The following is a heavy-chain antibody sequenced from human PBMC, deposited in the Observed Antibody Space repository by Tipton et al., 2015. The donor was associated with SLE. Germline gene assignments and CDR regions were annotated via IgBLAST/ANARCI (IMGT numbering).Heavy chain of an antibody. V-gene: IGHV4-39*07. CDR1: GGSIRSSSYY. CDR2: IYYSGST. CDR3: ARRQWLRPFDY. Sequence: TLSLTCTVSGGSIRSSSYYWGWIRQPPGKGLEWIGSIYYSGSTYYNPSLKSRVTISVDTSKNQFSLKLSSVTAADTAVYYCARRQWLRPFDYWGQGTLVTVSS. J-gene: IGHJ4*02. D-gene: IGHD5-12*01.